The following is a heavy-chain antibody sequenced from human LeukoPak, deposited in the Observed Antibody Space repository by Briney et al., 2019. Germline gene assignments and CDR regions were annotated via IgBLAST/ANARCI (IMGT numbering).Heavy chain of an antibody. CDR3: ASATYCAGDCYAFFDF. D-gene: IGHD2-21*02. CDR1: GFTVSSKY. J-gene: IGHJ4*02. CDR2: IYSGGNT. V-gene: IGHV3-66*02. Sequence: PGGSLRLSCAASGFTVSSKYMSWVRQAPRKGLEWVSAIYSGGNTWYADSVKGRFTNSRDNSKNTVYLQMDSLRPGDTAMYYCASATYCAGDCYAFFDFWGQGALVTVSS.